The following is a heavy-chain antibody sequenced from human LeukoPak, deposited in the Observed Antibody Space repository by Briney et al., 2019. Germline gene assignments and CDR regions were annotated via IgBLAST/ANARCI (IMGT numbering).Heavy chain of an antibody. CDR1: GFTFSSYS. J-gene: IGHJ4*02. V-gene: IGHV3-21*01. CDR2: ISSSSSYI. D-gene: IGHD5-24*01. CDR3: ARETRVRWTDY. Sequence: GGSLRLSCAASGFTFSSYSMNWVRQAPGKGLEWVSSISSSSSYIYYADSMKGRFTISRDNAKNSLYLQMNSLRAEDTAVYYCARETRVRWTDYWGQGILVTVSS.